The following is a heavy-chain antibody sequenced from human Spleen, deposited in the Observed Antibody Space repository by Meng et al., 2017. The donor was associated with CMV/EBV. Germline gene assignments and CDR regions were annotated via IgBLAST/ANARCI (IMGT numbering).Heavy chain of an antibody. D-gene: IGHD1-26*01. CDR2: ISPSGRTI. J-gene: IGHJ4*02. CDR1: EFTFKNYA. V-gene: IGHV3-48*03. CDR3: ARGGSYPYYFDY. Sequence: GGSLRLSCAASEFTFKNYAMSWVRQAPGKGPEWLAYISPSGRTIYYADSVRGRFTISRDNAKNSLYLQMNSLRAEGTAVYYCARGGSYPYYFDYWGQGTLVTVSS.